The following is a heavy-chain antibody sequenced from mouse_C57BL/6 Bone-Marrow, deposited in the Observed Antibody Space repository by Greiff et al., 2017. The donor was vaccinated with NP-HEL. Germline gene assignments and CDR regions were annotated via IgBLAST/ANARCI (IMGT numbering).Heavy chain of an antibody. Sequence: EVQLQHSGPELVKPGASVKIPCKASGYTFTDYNMDWVKQSHGKSLEWIGDINPNNGGTIYNQKFKGKATLTVDKSSSTAYMELRSLTSEDTAVYYCARRLRLRRDYFDYWGQGTTLTVSS. CDR1: GYTFTDYN. CDR3: ARRLRLRRDYFDY. V-gene: IGHV1-18*01. J-gene: IGHJ2*01. D-gene: IGHD3-2*02. CDR2: INPNNGGT.